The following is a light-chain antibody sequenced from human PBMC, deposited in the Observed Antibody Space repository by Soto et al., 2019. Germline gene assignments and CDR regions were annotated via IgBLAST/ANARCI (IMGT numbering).Light chain of an antibody. J-gene: IGKJ1*01. V-gene: IGKV1-5*03. CDR3: QHYNSYSEA. CDR2: KAS. Sequence: DIQMTQPPPTLSGSAGDRVTITCLASQTISSWLAGYQQKPRKAPKLLIYKASTVKSGVPSRFSGSGSGTGFTLTISSLQPDDFATYYCQHYNSYSEAFGQGTKVDIK. CDR1: QTISSW.